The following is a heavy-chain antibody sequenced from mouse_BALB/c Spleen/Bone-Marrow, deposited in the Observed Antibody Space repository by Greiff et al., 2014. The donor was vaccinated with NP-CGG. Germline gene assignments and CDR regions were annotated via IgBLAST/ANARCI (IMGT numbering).Heavy chain of an antibody. J-gene: IGHJ1*01. V-gene: IGHV1-14*01. CDR3: ARSRYGYDWYFDV. CDR2: INPYNDGT. Sequence: EVQLVESGPELVKPGASVKMSCKASGYTFTSYVMHWVKQKPGQGLEWIGNINPYNDGTKYNEKFKGKATLTSDKSSSTAFMELSSLTSEDSAVYYCARSRYGYDWYFDVWGAGTTVTVSS. D-gene: IGHD2-2*01. CDR1: GYTFTSYV.